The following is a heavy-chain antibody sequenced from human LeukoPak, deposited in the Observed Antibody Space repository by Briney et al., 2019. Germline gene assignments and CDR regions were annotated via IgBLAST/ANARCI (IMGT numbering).Heavy chain of an antibody. V-gene: IGHV3-23*01. CDR3: AKLDALAQDY. CDR1: GFTFSNSA. D-gene: IGHD3-9*01. Sequence: PGGSLRLSCAASGFTFSNSAMSWVRQAPGKGLEWVSAISGSDGSTYYADSVKGRFTISRDNSKNTLYLQMNSLRAEDTAVYYCAKLDALAQDYWGQGTLVTVSS. J-gene: IGHJ4*02. CDR2: ISGSDGST.